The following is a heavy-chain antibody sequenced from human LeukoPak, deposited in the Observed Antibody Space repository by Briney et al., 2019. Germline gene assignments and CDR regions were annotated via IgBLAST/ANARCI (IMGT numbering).Heavy chain of an antibody. V-gene: IGHV1-69*02. CDR2: IIPILGIA. CDR3: ARGGLLRYFDWTPSGAFDI. CDR1: GGTFSSYT. Sequence: SVKVSCKASGGTFSSYTISWVRQAPGQGLEWMGRIIPILGIANYAQKFQGRVTITADKSTSTAYMELSSLRSEDTAVYYCARGGLLRYFDWTPSGAFDIWGQGTMVTVSS. J-gene: IGHJ3*02. D-gene: IGHD3-9*01.